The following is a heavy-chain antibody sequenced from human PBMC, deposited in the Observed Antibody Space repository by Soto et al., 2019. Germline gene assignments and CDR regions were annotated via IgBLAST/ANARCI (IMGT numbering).Heavy chain of an antibody. CDR1: GGTFSSYA. J-gene: IGHJ6*02. V-gene: IGHV1-69*01. D-gene: IGHD6-6*01. CDR2: IIPSFGTA. CDR3: ARDGPRIAARPDGGHYYGMDV. Sequence: QVQLVQSGAEVKKPGSSVKVSCKASGGTFSSYAISWVRQAPGQGLEWMGGIIPSFGTANYAQKFQGRVTITADESTSAAYIELSSLRSEETAVYYCARDGPRIAARPDGGHYYGMDVWGQGTTVTVSS.